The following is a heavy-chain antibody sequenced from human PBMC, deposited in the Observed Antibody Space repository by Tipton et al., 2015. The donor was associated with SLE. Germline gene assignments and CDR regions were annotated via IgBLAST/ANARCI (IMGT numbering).Heavy chain of an antibody. CDR3: ARVLTLSDFDY. CDR2: ISYDGSNK. J-gene: IGHJ4*02. Sequence: SLRLSCAASGFTFSTYAMHWVRQAPGKGLEWVAVISYDGSNKYYADSVKGRFTISRDNSKNTLYLQMNSLRAEDTAVYYCARVLTLSDFDYWGQGTLVTVSS. V-gene: IGHV3-30*04. CDR1: GFTFSTYA.